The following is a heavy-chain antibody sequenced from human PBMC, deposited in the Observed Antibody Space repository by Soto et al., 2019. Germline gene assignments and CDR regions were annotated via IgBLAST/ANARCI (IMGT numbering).Heavy chain of an antibody. CDR3: FLSMAGKWHLFYY. Sequence: GGSLRLSCVASGFFFRDFGMHWVRQAPGKGLEWVSVIWYDGSNTYQGESVKGRFTMSRDISKNTLYLQMDSLRPEDTAVYYFFLSMAGKWHLFYYWAHGSLVPVSS. J-gene: IGHJ1*01. CDR1: GFFFRDFG. D-gene: IGHD6-19*01. V-gene: IGHV3-33*01. CDR2: IWYDGSNT.